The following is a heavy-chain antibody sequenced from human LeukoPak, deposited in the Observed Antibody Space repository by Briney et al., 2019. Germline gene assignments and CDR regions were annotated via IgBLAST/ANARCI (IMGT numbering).Heavy chain of an antibody. J-gene: IGHJ4*02. CDR2: IKQDGSEK. V-gene: IGHV3-7*03. CDR1: GFTFSSYW. D-gene: IGHD4-17*01. Sequence: GGSLRLSCAASGFTFSSYWMSWVRQAPGKGLEWVANIKQDGSEKYYVDSVKGRFTISRDNAKNSLYLQMNSLRAEDTAVYYCAREGATVTTLTFYLDYWGQGTLVTVSS. CDR3: AREGATVTTLTFYLDY.